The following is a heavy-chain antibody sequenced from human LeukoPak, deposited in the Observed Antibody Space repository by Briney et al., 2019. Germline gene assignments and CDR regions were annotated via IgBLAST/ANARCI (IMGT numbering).Heavy chain of an antibody. CDR2: IDPSDSYT. D-gene: IGHD2-15*01. CDR1: GSSFTSYW. Sequence: GESLRISCKGSGSSFTSYWISWVRQMPGKGLEWMGRIDPSDSYTNYSPSFQGHVTISADKSISTAYLQWSSLKASDTAMYYCARRKYCSGGSCYSDAFDIWGQGTMVTVSS. J-gene: IGHJ3*02. CDR3: ARRKYCSGGSCYSDAFDI. V-gene: IGHV5-10-1*01.